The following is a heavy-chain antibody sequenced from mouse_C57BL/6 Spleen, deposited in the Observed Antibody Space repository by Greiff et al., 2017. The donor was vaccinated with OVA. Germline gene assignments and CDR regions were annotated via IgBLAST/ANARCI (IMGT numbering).Heavy chain of an antibody. CDR3: ARPSTGTGFAY. Sequence: EVQGVESGGGLVQPGGSLKLSCAASGFTFSDYYMYWVRQTPEKRLEWVAYISNGGGSTYYPDTVKGRFTISRDNAKNTLYLQLSRLKSEDTAMYYCARPSTGTGFAYWGQGTLVTVSA. V-gene: IGHV5-12*01. CDR2: ISNGGGST. CDR1: GFTFSDYY. D-gene: IGHD4-1*02. J-gene: IGHJ3*01.